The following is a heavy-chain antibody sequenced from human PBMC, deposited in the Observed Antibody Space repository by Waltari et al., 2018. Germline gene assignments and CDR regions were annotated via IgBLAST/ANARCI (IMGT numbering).Heavy chain of an antibody. Sequence: QAQLVQSGAEVKRPGSSVKVSCKASVDTFNSHAVDWVRQARGRGLEWMGRIIPSLDIINYSPTVQGRVTLIADKSTGTAYMEIRSLRSEDTALYFCATYGERDTDTAMGVAVWGQGTLVTVSS. CDR2: IIPSLDII. CDR3: ATYGERDTDTAMGVAV. CDR1: VDTFNSHA. V-gene: IGHV1-69*02. J-gene: IGHJ4*02. D-gene: IGHD5-18*01.